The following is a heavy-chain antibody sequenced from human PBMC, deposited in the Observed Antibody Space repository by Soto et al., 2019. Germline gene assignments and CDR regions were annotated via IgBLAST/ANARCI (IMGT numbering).Heavy chain of an antibody. CDR1: GFSLTTSGVG. Sequence: QITLNESGPTQVKPRQTLTLTCTFSGFSLTTSGVGVGWIRQSPGKAPEWLALIYWYDDKRYSPSLKSRLTITKDTSTNQVVLTMADLDPADTATYYCAHRVLRTVFGLVTTTAIYFDSWGQGTPVAVSS. J-gene: IGHJ4*02. D-gene: IGHD3-3*01. V-gene: IGHV2-5*01. CDR2: IYWYDDK. CDR3: AHRVLRTVFGLVTTTAIYFDS.